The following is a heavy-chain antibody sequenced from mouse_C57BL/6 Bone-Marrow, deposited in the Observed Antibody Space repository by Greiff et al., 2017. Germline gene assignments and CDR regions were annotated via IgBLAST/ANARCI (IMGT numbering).Heavy chain of an antibody. J-gene: IGHJ1*03. V-gene: IGHV1-52*01. Sequence: QVQLQQPGAELVRPGSSVKLSCKASGYTFTSYWMHWVKQRPIQGLEWIGNIDPSDSETHYNQKFKDKATLTVDKSSSTAYMQLSSLTSEDSAVYYCARGFYYGSSYSWYFDVWGTGTTVTVSS. CDR3: ARGFYYGSSYSWYFDV. CDR1: GYTFTSYW. CDR2: IDPSDSET. D-gene: IGHD1-1*01.